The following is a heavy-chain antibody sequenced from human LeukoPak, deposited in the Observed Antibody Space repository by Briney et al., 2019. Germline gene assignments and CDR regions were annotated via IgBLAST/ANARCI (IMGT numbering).Heavy chain of an antibody. V-gene: IGHV4-39*07. CDR3: ARVYGSGSSHFDY. D-gene: IGHD3-10*01. Sequence: TPSETLSLTCTVSGGSISSSSYYWGWIRQPPGKGLEWIGSIYYSGSTYYNPSLKSRVTISVDTSKNQFSLKLSSVTAADTAVYYCARVYGSGSSHFDYWGQGTLVTVSS. J-gene: IGHJ4*02. CDR1: GGSISSSSYY. CDR2: IYYSGST.